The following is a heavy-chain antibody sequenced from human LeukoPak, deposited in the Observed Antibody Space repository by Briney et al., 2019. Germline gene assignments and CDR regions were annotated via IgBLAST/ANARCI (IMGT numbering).Heavy chain of an antibody. Sequence: GGSLRLSCAASGFTVSSNYMSWVRQAPGKGLEWVSVIYSGGSTYYADSVKGRFTISRDNSKNTLYLQMNSLRAEDTAVYYCARTYNGDYLWYFDYWGQGTLVTVSS. J-gene: IGHJ4*02. CDR2: IYSGGST. V-gene: IGHV3-53*01. CDR3: ARTYNGDYLWYFDY. D-gene: IGHD4-17*01. CDR1: GFTVSSNY.